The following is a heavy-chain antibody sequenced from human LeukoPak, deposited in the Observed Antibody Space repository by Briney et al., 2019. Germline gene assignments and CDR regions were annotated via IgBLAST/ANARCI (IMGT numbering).Heavy chain of an antibody. Sequence: PGGFLRLSCAASGFTFTTYWMTWVRQAPGKGLEWVANIKQDGSQKYYVDSVKGRFTISRDNAKNPLYLQMNSLKAEDTAVYYCARENWANDYWGQGTLVTVSS. D-gene: IGHD7-27*01. CDR2: IKQDGSQK. J-gene: IGHJ4*02. V-gene: IGHV3-7*01. CDR1: GFTFTTYW. CDR3: ARENWANDY.